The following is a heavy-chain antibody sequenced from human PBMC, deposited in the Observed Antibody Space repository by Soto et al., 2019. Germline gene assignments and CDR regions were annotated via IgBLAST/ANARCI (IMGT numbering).Heavy chain of an antibody. J-gene: IGHJ4*02. CDR3: AKRTNARYYDSSGYSYVDY. D-gene: IGHD3-22*01. V-gene: IGHV3-23*01. CDR1: GFTFRNYS. CDR2: ISDSGAVI. Sequence: PGGSLRLSCTACGFTFRNYSIIWVRQAPWKGLQWVSGISDSGAVIFHADSVRGRFTISRDNSKNTLYLQMNSLRAEYTALYYCAKRTNARYYDSSGYSYVDYLGQRTLLEVFS.